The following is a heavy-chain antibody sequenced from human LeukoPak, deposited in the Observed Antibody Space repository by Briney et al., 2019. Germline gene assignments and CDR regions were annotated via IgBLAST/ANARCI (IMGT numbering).Heavy chain of an antibody. CDR2: VYTSGST. CDR1: GASISSGSYY. CDR3: ARGGLVRGTINSLIAFDI. J-gene: IGHJ3*02. Sequence: QTSQTLSLTCTVSGASISSGSYYWSWIRQPAGKGLEWIGRVYTSGSTDYNPSLKSRVTISVDTSKNQFSLQLNSVTPEDTAVYYCARGGLVRGTINSLIAFDIWGQGTMVTVSS. D-gene: IGHD3-10*01. V-gene: IGHV4-61*02.